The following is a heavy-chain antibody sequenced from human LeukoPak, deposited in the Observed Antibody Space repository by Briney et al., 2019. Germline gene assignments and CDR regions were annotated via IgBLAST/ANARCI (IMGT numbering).Heavy chain of an antibody. Sequence: GGSLRLSCAASGFTFSSYSINWVRQAPGKGLEWVSSISSSSYIYYADSVKGRFTISRDNAKNSLYLQMNSLRAEDTAVYYCARGCSSTSCYLYYWGQGTLVTVSS. V-gene: IGHV3-21*01. CDR2: ISSSSYI. CDR1: GFTFSSYS. CDR3: ARGCSSTSCYLYY. J-gene: IGHJ4*02. D-gene: IGHD2-2*01.